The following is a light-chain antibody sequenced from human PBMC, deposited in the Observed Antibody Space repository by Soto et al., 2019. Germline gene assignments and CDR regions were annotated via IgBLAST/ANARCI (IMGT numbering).Light chain of an antibody. CDR3: QKYYDTPPFT. CDR2: WAS. Sequence: DIVMTQSPDSLAVSLGERATINCRSSQTVLFTSNNKNYLAWYQQKPGHPPKLLIYWASTRESGFPDRFSGRGSGTDFTLTISSLQAEDVSVYYCQKYYDTPPFTFGGGTKVEIK. V-gene: IGKV4-1*01. J-gene: IGKJ4*01. CDR1: QTVLFTSNNKNY.